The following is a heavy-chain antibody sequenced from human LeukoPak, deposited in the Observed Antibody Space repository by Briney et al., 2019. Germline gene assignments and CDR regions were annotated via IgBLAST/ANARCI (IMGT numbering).Heavy chain of an antibody. Sequence: ASVKVSCKASGYTFNTNDINWVRQATGQGLEWMGWMNPRSGSVGYAQKFQGRVIMTWDTSISTAYMELSSLTSDDTAVYYCVRVPQRVPHNWFDPWGQGTLVTVSS. D-gene: IGHD1-1*01. V-gene: IGHV1-8*02. J-gene: IGHJ5*02. CDR3: VRVPQRVPHNWFDP. CDR1: GYTFNTND. CDR2: MNPRSGSV.